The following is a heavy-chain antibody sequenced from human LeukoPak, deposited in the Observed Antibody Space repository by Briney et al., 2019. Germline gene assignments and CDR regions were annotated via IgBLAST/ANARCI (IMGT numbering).Heavy chain of an antibody. V-gene: IGHV4-34*01. J-gene: IGHJ3*02. D-gene: IGHD1-26*01. CDR3: ARETSGSNDAFDI. CDR1: GGSFSGYY. Sequence: SETLSLTCAVYGGSFSGYYWSWIRQPPGKGLEWIGEINHSGSTNYNPSLKSRVTISVDTSKNQFSLKLSSVTAADTAVYYCARETSGSNDAFDIWGQGTMVTVSS. CDR2: INHSGST.